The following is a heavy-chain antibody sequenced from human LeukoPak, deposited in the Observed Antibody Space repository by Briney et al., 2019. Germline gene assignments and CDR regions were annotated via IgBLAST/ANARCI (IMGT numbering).Heavy chain of an antibody. CDR1: GFTFTNYW. J-gene: IGHJ4*02. V-gene: IGHV3-7*03. CDR3: AKGLSGDYDQGYFDY. Sequence: GGSLRLSCAASGFTFTNYWMSWVRQAPGKGLEWVANIKEDGSEKYYVDSVKGRFTISRDDAKNSLSLQMNSLRAEDTALYYCAKGLSGDYDQGYFDYWGQGTLVTVSS. CDR2: IKEDGSEK. D-gene: IGHD4-17*01.